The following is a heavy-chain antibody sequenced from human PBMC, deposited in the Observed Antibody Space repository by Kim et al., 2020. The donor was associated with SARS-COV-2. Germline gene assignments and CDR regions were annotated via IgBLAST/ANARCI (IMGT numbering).Heavy chain of an antibody. J-gene: IGHJ4*02. Sequence: RFTIARDNAKNSLYLQMNSLRAEDTAVYYCARALPHYYDSSGYYYSYFDYWGQGTLVTVSS. D-gene: IGHD3-22*01. CDR3: ARALPHYYDSSGYYYSYFDY. V-gene: IGHV3-11*06.